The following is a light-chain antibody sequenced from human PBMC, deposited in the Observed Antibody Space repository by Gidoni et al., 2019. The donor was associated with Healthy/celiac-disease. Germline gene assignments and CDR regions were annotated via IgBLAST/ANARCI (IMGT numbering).Light chain of an antibody. CDR2: GAS. CDR1: QSVSSN. Sequence: EIVMTQSPATLPVSPGERATLSCRASQSVSSNLAWYQQKPGQAHRLLIYGASTRATGIPARFSGSGSGTEFTLTISSLQAEDFAVYYCQQYNNWPRTFGQXTKVEIK. J-gene: IGKJ1*01. V-gene: IGKV3-15*01. CDR3: QQYNNWPRT.